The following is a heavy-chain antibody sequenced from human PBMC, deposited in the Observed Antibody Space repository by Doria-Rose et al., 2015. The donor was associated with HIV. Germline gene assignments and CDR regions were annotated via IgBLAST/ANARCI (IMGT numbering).Heavy chain of an antibody. V-gene: IGHV2-26*01. CDR3: ARIKSSRWYHKYYFDF. Sequence: ESGPVLVKPTETLTLTCTVSGVSLSSPGMGVSWIRQPPGKALEWLANNFSDDERSYNTYLKSRLTISRGTSKSQVVLTMTDMDPVDTATYYCARIKSSRWYHKYYFDFWGQGTLVIVSA. CDR1: GVSLSSPGMG. CDR2: NFSDDER. J-gene: IGHJ4*02. D-gene: IGHD6-13*01.